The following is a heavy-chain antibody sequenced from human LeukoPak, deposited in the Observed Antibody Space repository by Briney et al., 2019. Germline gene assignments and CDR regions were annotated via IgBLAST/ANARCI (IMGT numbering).Heavy chain of an antibody. CDR3: ARGRTWNYVWRPIDY. Sequence: SETLSLTCTVSGGSISSSSYYWGWIRQPPGKGLEWIGSTYYSGSTYYNPSLKSRVTISVDTSKNQFSLKLSSVTAADTAVYYCARGRTWNYVWRPIDYWGQGTLVTVSS. CDR2: TYYSGST. V-gene: IGHV4-39*07. CDR1: GGSISSSSYY. D-gene: IGHD1-7*01. J-gene: IGHJ4*02.